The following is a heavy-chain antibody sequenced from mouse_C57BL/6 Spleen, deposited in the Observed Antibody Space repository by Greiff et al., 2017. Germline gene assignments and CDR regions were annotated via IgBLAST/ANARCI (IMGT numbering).Heavy chain of an antibody. V-gene: IGHV1-69*01. J-gene: IGHJ3*01. CDR2: IDPSDSYT. Sequence: QVQLQQPGAELVMPGASVKLSCKASGYTFTSYWMHWVKQRPGQGLEWIGEIDPSDSYTNYNQKFKGKSTLTVDKSSSTAYMQLSSLTSEDSAVYDCARGESGPFAYWGQGTLVTVSA. CDR1: GYTFTSYW. CDR3: ARGESGPFAY. D-gene: IGHD6-2*01.